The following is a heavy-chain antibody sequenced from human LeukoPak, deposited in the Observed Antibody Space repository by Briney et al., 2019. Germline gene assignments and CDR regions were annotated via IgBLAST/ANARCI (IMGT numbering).Heavy chain of an antibody. V-gene: IGHV3-7*01. D-gene: IGHD3-10*01. J-gene: IGHJ4*02. Sequence: GGSLRLSCAASGFTFSSYWMSWVRQAPGKGLEWVANIKQDGSEKYYVDSVKGRFTISRDNAKNSLYLQMNSLRAEDTAVYYCARAGPELLWFGELPHYFDYWGQGTLVTVSS. CDR2: IKQDGSEK. CDR3: ARAGPELLWFGELPHYFDY. CDR1: GFTFSSYW.